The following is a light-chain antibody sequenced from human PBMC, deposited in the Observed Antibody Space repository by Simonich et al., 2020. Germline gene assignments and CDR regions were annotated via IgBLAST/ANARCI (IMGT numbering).Light chain of an antibody. CDR3: QQRSNWPPIT. Sequence: EIVLTQSPATLSLSPGERATLSCRASQSVSSYLAWYQQKPGQDPRLLSYDASTRATGIPARFSGSGSGTDFTLTISSLEPEDFAVYYCQQRSNWPPITFGQGTRLEIK. CDR1: QSVSSY. V-gene: IGKV3-11*01. CDR2: DAS. J-gene: IGKJ5*01.